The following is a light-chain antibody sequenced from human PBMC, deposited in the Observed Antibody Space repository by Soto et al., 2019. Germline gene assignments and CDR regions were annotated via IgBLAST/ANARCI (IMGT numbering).Light chain of an antibody. V-gene: IGKV1-5*01. J-gene: IGKJ1*01. Sequence: DIQMTQTPSTLSASVGDRVTINCRASQNVNDYLAWYQQKPGNSPKVLIYDASTLESGVPSRFSGSGSGTEFTLTISSLQPDDFATFYCQQYDTFPRTFGQGTKVDI. CDR3: QQYDTFPRT. CDR1: QNVNDY. CDR2: DAS.